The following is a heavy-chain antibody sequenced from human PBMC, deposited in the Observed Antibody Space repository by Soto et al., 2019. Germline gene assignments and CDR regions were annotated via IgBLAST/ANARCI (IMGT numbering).Heavy chain of an antibody. CDR1: GFTFSSYA. CDR2: ISYDGSNK. V-gene: IGHV3-30-3*01. D-gene: IGHD2-15*01. J-gene: IGHJ2*01. CDR3: ARGVVVAATSFRYFDL. Sequence: QVQLVESGGGVVQPGRSLRLSCAASGFTFSSYAMHWVRQAPGKGLEWVAVISYDGSNKYYADSVKGRFTISRDNSKNXLYLQMNSLRAEDTAVYYCARGVVVAATSFRYFDLWGRGTLVTVSS.